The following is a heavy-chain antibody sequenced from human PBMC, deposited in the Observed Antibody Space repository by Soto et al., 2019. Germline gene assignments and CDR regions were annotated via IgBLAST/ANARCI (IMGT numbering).Heavy chain of an antibody. Sequence: GGSLRLSCAASGFTVSSNYMSWVRQAPGKGLEWVSVIYSGGSTYYTDSVKGRFTISRHNSKNTLYLQMNSLRAEDTAVYYCARESSGWYNAFDIWGQGTMVTVSS. CDR1: GFTVSSNY. CDR2: IYSGGST. CDR3: ARESSGWYNAFDI. J-gene: IGHJ3*02. V-gene: IGHV3-53*04. D-gene: IGHD6-19*01.